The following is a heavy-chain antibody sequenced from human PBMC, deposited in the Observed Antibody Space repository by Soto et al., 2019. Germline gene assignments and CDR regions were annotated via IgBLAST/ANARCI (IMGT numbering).Heavy chain of an antibody. J-gene: IGHJ3*02. D-gene: IGHD5-12*01. CDR3: AREMATSPSAFDI. CDR2: ISSSGSTI. Sequence: GGSLRLSCAASGFTFSSYEMNWVRQAPGKGLEWVSYISSSGSTIYYADSVKGRFTISRDNAKNSLCLQMNSLRAEDTAVYYCAREMATSPSAFDIWGQGTMVTVSS. CDR1: GFTFSSYE. V-gene: IGHV3-48*03.